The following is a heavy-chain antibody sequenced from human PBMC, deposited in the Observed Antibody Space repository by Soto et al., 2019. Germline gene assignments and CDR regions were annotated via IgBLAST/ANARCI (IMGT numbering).Heavy chain of an antibody. V-gene: IGHV4-59*01. CDR1: GGSISGYY. CDR3: ARVLGLDYYYYGMDV. J-gene: IGHJ6*02. Sequence: QVQLQESGPGLVKPSETLSLTCTVFGGSISGYYWSWIRQPPGKGLEWIGYIYHSGSTNYNPSLESRVTISVDTSKNQCSLKLRSVTAADTAVYYCARVLGLDYYYYGMDVWGQGTTVTVSS. D-gene: IGHD3-16*01. CDR2: IYHSGST.